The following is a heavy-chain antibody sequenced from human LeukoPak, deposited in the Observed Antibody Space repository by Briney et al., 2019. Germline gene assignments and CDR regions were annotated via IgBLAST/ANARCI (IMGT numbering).Heavy chain of an antibody. V-gene: IGHV1-2*02. CDR1: GYTFTGHY. Sequence: ASVKVSCKASGYTFTGHYMHWVRQAPGQGLEWMGWINPNSGGTNYAQKFQGRVTMTRDTSISTAYMELTRLTSVDTAVYYCARDRATGSSWYVRWFDPWGQGTLVTVSS. D-gene: IGHD6-13*01. CDR3: ARDRATGSSWYVRWFDP. CDR2: INPNSGGT. J-gene: IGHJ5*02.